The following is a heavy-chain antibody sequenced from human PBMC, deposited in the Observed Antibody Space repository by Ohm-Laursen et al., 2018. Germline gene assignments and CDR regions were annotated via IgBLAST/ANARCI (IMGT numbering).Heavy chain of an antibody. CDR2: IYYSGST. D-gene: IGHD6-13*01. Sequence: SDTLSLTCTVSGGSISSYYWSWIRQPPGKGLEWIGYIYYSGSTNYNPSLKSRVTISVDTSKNQFSLKLSSVTAADTAVYYCARLPGIAAAGARYYYGMDVWGQGTTVTVSS. CDR3: ARLPGIAAAGARYYYGMDV. J-gene: IGHJ6*02. CDR1: GGSISSYY. V-gene: IGHV4-59*07.